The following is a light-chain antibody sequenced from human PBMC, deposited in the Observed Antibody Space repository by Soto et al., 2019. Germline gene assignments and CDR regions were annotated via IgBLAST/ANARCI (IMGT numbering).Light chain of an antibody. J-gene: IGLJ1*01. V-gene: IGLV2-14*01. CDR3: SSYTSSRIYV. CDR1: SSDVGGYNY. Sequence: QSVLTQPASVSGSPGQSITISCTGTSSDVGGYNYVSWYQQHPGKAPKLIIYEVSNRPSGVSNRFSGSKSGNTASLTIPGLQAEDEADYYCSSYTSSRIYVFGTGTKVT. CDR2: EVS.